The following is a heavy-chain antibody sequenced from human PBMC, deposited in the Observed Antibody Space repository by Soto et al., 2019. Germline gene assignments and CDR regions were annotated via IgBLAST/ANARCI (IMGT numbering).Heavy chain of an antibody. V-gene: IGHV1-69*01. J-gene: IGHJ6*02. CDR1: GGTFSSYA. CDR3: ARDHGTGTTDYYYYGMDV. CDR2: IIPIFGTA. Sequence: QVQLVQSGAEVKKPGSSVKVFCKASGGTFSSYAISWVRQAPGQGLEWMGGIIPIFGTANYAQKFQGRVTITADESTSTAYMELSSLRSEDTAVYYCARDHGTGTTDYYYYGMDVWGQGTTVTVSS. D-gene: IGHD1-7*01.